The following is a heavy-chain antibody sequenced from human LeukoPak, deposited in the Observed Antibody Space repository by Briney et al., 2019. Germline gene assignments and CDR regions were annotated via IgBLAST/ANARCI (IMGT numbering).Heavy chain of an antibody. CDR2: IYYSGST. V-gene: IGHV4-59*08. Sequence: SETLSLTCTVSGGSISGYYWSWIRQPPGKGLEWIGFIYYSGSTNYNPSLKSRVTISVDTSKNQFSLKLSSVTAADTAVYYCARPSLDYGGIDAFDFWGQGTLVTVSS. CDR1: GGSISGYY. CDR3: ARPSLDYGGIDAFDF. J-gene: IGHJ3*01. D-gene: IGHD4-23*01.